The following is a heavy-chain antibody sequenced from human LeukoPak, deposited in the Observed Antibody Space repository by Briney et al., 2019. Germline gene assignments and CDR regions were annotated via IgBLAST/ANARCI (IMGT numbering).Heavy chain of an antibody. J-gene: IGHJ6*02. CDR1: GFTFSSYW. CDR3: ARGGGLDV. D-gene: IGHD3-16*01. V-gene: IGHV3-7*03. Sequence: GGSLRLSCAASGFTFSSYWMNWARQAPGKGLEWVASINHNGNVNYYVDSVKGRFTISRDNAKNSLYLQMSNLRAKGTAVYFCARGGGLDVWGQGATVTVSS. CDR2: INHNGNVN.